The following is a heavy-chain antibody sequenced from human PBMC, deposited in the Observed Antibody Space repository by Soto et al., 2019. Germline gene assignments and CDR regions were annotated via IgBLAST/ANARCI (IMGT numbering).Heavy chain of an antibody. CDR2: ISSSSSTI. J-gene: IGHJ4*02. CDR1: GFTFSSYS. CDR3: ARDEESGYSSSLAWDY. D-gene: IGHD6-13*01. Sequence: GGSLRLSCAASGFTFSSYSMNWVRQAPGKGLEWVSYISSSSSTIYYADSVKGRFTISRDNAKNSLYLQMNSLRDEDTAVYYCARDEESGYSSSLAWDYWGQGTLVTVSS. V-gene: IGHV3-48*02.